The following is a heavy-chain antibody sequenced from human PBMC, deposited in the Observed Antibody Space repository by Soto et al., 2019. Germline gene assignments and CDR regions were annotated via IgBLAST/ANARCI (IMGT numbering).Heavy chain of an antibody. V-gene: IGHV4-30-4*01. CDR3: AREEAARIERWFDP. J-gene: IGHJ5*02. CDR2: ISYSGST. CDR1: GGSINTINNY. D-gene: IGHD6-6*01. Sequence: SETLSLTCTVSGGSINTINNYWSWIRQPPGEGLEWIGFISYSGSTYYNPSLMSRLTISLDTSTNRFSLKLTSVTAADTAVYYCAREEAARIERWFDPWGQGTLVTVSS.